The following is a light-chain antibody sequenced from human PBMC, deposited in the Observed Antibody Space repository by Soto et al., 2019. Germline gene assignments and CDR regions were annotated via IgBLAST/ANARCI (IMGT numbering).Light chain of an antibody. Sequence: QSVLTQPASVSGSPGQSITISCTGTSRDVGCYNYVSWYQQHPGKAPKLMIYEVSNRPSRVSNRFSGSKSGNTASLTISGLQAEDEADYDCSSYTRSSTSYVFGTGTKATVL. CDR3: SSYTRSSTSYV. J-gene: IGLJ1*01. CDR2: EVS. V-gene: IGLV2-14*01. CDR1: SRDVGCYNY.